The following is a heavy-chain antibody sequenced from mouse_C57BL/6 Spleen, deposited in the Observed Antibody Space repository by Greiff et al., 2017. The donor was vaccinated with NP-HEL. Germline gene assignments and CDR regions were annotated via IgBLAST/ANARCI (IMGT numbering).Heavy chain of an antibody. Sequence: QVQLQQSGPELVKPGASVKISCKASGYAFSSSWMNWVKQRPGKGLEWIGRIHPGDGDTNYNGKFKGKATLTADKSSSTAYMQLSSLTSEDSAVYFCARPYYYGSSIFDYWGPGTTLTVSS. CDR3: ARPYYYGSSIFDY. CDR1: GYAFSSSW. V-gene: IGHV1-82*01. J-gene: IGHJ2*01. CDR2: IHPGDGDT. D-gene: IGHD1-1*01.